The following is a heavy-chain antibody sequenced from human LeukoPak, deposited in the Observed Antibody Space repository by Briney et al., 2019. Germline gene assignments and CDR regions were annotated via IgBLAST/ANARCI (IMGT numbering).Heavy chain of an antibody. D-gene: IGHD3-22*01. CDR2: ISGSGGST. J-gene: IGHJ4*02. V-gene: IGHV3-23*01. CDR1: GFTFSSYA. CDR3: AARPGGDYYDSSGYYFDY. Sequence: PGGSLRLSCAASGFTFSSYAMSWVRQAPGKGLEWVSAISGSGGSTYYADSVKGRFTIPRDNSKNTLYLQMNSLRAEDTAVYYCAARPGGDYYDSSGYYFDYWGQGTLVTVSS.